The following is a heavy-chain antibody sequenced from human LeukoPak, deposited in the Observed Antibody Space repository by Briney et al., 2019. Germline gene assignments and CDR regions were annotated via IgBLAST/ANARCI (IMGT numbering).Heavy chain of an antibody. Sequence: SETLSLTCAVYGGSFSGYYWSWIRQPPGKGLEWIGEIKHSGSTNYNPSLKSRVTRSVDTSKNQFSLKLSSVTAADTAVYYCAREGTGTELNFDYWGQGTLVTVSA. CDR3: AREGTGTELNFDY. CDR2: IKHSGST. CDR1: GGSFSGYY. D-gene: IGHD1-1*01. V-gene: IGHV4-34*01. J-gene: IGHJ4*02.